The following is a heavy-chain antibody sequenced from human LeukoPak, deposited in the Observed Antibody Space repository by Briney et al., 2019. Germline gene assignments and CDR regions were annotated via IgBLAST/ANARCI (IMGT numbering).Heavy chain of an antibody. J-gene: IGHJ4*02. Sequence: GGSLRLSCAASGFTFKSYGMTWVRQVPGKGLEWVSSITGAGSSTKYADSVNGRFTISRDNSKNTVSLQMTGLRAEDTAVYYCARKVAVAMDLDYWGQGTLVTVSS. D-gene: IGHD5-18*01. V-gene: IGHV3-23*01. CDR2: ITGAGSST. CDR1: GFTFKSYG. CDR3: ARKVAVAMDLDY.